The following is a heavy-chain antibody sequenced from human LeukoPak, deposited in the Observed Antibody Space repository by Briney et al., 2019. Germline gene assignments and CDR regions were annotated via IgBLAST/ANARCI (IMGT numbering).Heavy chain of an antibody. D-gene: IGHD1/OR15-1a*01. CDR2: IIPIFGTA. CDR1: GYTFTSYA. Sequence: SVKVSCKASGYTFTSYAMNWVRQAPGQGLEWMGGIIPIFGTANYAQKFQGRVTITADESTSTAYMELSSLRSEDTAVYYCARDLWNNHRRAFDIWGQGTMVTVSS. V-gene: IGHV1-69*13. CDR3: ARDLWNNHRRAFDI. J-gene: IGHJ3*02.